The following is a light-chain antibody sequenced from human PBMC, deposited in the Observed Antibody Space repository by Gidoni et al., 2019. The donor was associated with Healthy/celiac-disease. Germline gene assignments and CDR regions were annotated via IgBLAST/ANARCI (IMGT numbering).Light chain of an antibody. CDR3: QQYNNWPPHT. CDR1: QSVSST. V-gene: IGKV3-15*01. CDR2: GAA. Sequence: EIVMTQPPATLSVSPGERPTPSCRASQSVSSTLPWYQQKPAQAPRLLIYGAATSPTGIPARLSSSGSWTEFTLTISSLQSEDFAVDYCQQYNNWPPHTFGPXTKVDIK. J-gene: IGKJ3*01.